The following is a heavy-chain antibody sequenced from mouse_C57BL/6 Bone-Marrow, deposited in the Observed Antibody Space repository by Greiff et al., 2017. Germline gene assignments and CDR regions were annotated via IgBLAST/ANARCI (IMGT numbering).Heavy chain of an antibody. J-gene: IGHJ1*03. CDR1: GYTFTSYW. Sequence: VQLQQPGAELVRPGSSVKLSCKASGYTFTSYWMDWVKQRPGQGLEWIGNIYPSDSETHYNQKFKDKATLTVDKSSSTAYMQLSSLTSEDSAVYDCAMARYWYFDVWGTGTTVTVSS. CDR3: AMARYWYFDV. V-gene: IGHV1-61*01. CDR2: IYPSDSET.